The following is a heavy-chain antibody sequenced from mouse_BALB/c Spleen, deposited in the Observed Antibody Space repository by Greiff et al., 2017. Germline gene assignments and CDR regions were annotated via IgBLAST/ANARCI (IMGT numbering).Heavy chain of an antibody. CDR3: ARSGYYGSSYVNYAMDY. J-gene: IGHJ4*01. V-gene: IGHV5-17*02. Sequence: EVKLVESGGGLVQPGGSRKLSCAASGFTFSSFGMHWVRQAPEKGLEWVAYISSGSSTIYYADTVKGRFTISRDNPKNTLFLQMTSLRSEDTAMYYCARSGYYGSSYVNYAMDYWGQGTSVTVSS. CDR1: GFTFSSFG. CDR2: ISSGSSTI. D-gene: IGHD1-1*01.